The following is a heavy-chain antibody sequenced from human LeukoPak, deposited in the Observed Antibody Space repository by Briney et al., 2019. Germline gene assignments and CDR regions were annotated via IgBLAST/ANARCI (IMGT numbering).Heavy chain of an antibody. D-gene: IGHD3-16*01. CDR3: ARDFKYTWGINPPYGMDV. CDR2: ISYDGSNK. CDR1: GFSFSSYY. V-gene: IGHV3-30*04. Sequence: VQPGGSPRLSCAASGFSFSSYYMSWVRQAPGKGLEWVAVISYDGSNKYYADSVKGRFTISRDNPKNTLYLQMNSLRAEDTAVYYCARDFKYTWGINPPYGMDVWGQGTTVIVSS. J-gene: IGHJ6*02.